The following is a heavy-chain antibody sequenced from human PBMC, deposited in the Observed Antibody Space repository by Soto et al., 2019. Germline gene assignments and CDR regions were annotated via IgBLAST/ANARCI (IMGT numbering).Heavy chain of an antibody. CDR2: IIPIFGTA. J-gene: IGHJ2*01. CDR3: ARGTAMGGRELKKQWLAYWYFDL. V-gene: IGHV1-69*01. D-gene: IGHD6-19*01. Sequence: QVQLVQSGAEVKKPGSSVKVSCKASGGTFSSYAISWVRQAPGQGLEWMGGIIPIFGTANYAQKFQGRVTITADESTRTAYMELSSLGSEDTAVYYCARGTAMGGRELKKQWLAYWYFDLWGRGTLVTVSS. CDR1: GGTFSSYA.